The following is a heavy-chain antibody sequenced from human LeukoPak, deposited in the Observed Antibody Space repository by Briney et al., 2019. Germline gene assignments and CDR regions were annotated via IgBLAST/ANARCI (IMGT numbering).Heavy chain of an antibody. CDR2: ISAYNGNT. CDR3: ARDHEYQIAAAGDFDY. D-gene: IGHD6-13*01. J-gene: IGHJ4*02. CDR1: GYTFTSYG. V-gene: IGHV1-18*01. Sequence: ASVKVSCKASGYTFTSYGISWVRQAHGQGLEWMGWISAYNGNTNYAQKLQGRVTMTTDTSTSTAYMELRSLRSDDTAVYYCARDHEYQIAAAGDFDYWGQGTLVTVSS.